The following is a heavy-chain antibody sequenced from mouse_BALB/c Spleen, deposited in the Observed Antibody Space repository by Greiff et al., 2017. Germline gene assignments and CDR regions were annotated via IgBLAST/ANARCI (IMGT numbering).Heavy chain of an antibody. CDR1: GYAFTNYL. Sequence: VKVVESGAELVRPGTSVKVSCKASGYAFTNYLIEWVKQRPGQGLEWIGVINPGSGGTNYNEKFKGKATLTADKSSSTAYMQLSSLTSDDSAVYFCARGGRYDPYYAMDYWGQGTSVTVSS. CDR3: ARGGRYDPYYAMDY. J-gene: IGHJ4*01. V-gene: IGHV1-54*01. D-gene: IGHD2-14*01. CDR2: INPGSGGT.